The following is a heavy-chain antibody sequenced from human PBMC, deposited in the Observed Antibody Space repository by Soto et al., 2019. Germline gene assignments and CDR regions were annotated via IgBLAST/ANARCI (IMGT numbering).Heavy chain of an antibody. Sequence: VKFTCQASGSTFSGYDMHLLLQAPGQGLEWMGWINPNSGGTNYAQKFQGRVTMTRDTSISTAYMELSRLRSDDTAVYYCARRRRDGVLMDVWGQGTTVTVSS. CDR3: ARRRRDGVLMDV. J-gene: IGHJ6*02. CDR1: GSTFSGYD. CDR2: INPNSGGT. V-gene: IGHV1-2*02. D-gene: IGHD2-8*01.